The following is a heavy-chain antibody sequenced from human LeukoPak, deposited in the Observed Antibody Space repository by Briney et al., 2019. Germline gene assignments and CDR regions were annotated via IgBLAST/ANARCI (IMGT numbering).Heavy chain of an antibody. CDR1: GFTFSSYA. D-gene: IGHD4-17*01. Sequence: GGSLRLSCAASGFTFSSYAMHWVRQAPGKGLEWVSVISFDGGNKYYGDSVKGRFTISRDNSKNTVYLQMNSLRDEDTAVYYCAREEAVTTAFDYWGQGTLVTVSS. CDR3: AREEAVTTAFDY. V-gene: IGHV3-30*04. CDR2: ISFDGGNK. J-gene: IGHJ4*02.